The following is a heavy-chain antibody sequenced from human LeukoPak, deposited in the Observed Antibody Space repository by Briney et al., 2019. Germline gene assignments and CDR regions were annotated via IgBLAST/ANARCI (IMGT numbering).Heavy chain of an antibody. CDR2: ISYSGST. CDR3: ARDMVGVSWGYNWLDL. Sequence: PSETLSLTCTVSGGSISSYYWSWIRQPPGKGLEWIGYISYSGSTNYNPSLKTRVTISGDTSKNQFSLELRSVTAADTAVYYCARDMVGVSWGYNWLDLWGQGTLVTVSS. D-gene: IGHD1-26*01. CDR1: GGSISSYY. V-gene: IGHV4-59*01. J-gene: IGHJ5*02.